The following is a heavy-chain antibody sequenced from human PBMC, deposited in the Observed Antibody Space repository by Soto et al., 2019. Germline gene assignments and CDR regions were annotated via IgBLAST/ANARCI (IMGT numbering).Heavy chain of an antibody. Sequence: SATLSLTCTVSGGSISSYYWSWIRQPAGKGLEWIGRIYTSGSTNYNPSLKSRVTMSLDTSKNQFSRKLTSVTAADTALYYCARDRGYDILTGYSYGMDVWGQGTTVTVSS. D-gene: IGHD3-9*01. J-gene: IGHJ6*02. CDR2: IYTSGST. CDR3: ARDRGYDILTGYSYGMDV. CDR1: GGSISSYY. V-gene: IGHV4-4*07.